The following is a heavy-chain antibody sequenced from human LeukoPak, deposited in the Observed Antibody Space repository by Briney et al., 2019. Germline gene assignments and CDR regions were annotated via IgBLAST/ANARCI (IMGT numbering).Heavy chain of an antibody. V-gene: IGHV3-53*01. CDR3: ARGRYRAPKRYFDL. CDR1: GFTLSSNY. J-gene: IGHJ2*01. Sequence: GGSLRLSCAASGFTLSSNYMSWVRQAPGEGLEWVSVIYSGGSTYFPDSVKGRFTISRDYSKNTLYLQINSLRAEDTAVYYCARGRYRAPKRYFDLWGRGTLVTVSS. D-gene: IGHD2-15*01. CDR2: IYSGGST.